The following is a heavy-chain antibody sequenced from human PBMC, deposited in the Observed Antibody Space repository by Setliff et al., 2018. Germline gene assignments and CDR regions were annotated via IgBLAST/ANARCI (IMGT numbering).Heavy chain of an antibody. CDR1: GYSFTRYY. J-gene: IGHJ4*02. V-gene: IGHV1-46*01. CDR2: INIGGGST. D-gene: IGHD6-13*01. CDR3: ARGGMAAAGRKGVFEY. Sequence: ASVKVSCKASGYSFTRYYMYWVRQAPGQGLEWMGIINIGGGSTTYAQKFQGRVTMTRDTSTSTVYMELNIVTSDDTATYYCARGGMAAAGRKGVFEYWGQGTVVTVSS.